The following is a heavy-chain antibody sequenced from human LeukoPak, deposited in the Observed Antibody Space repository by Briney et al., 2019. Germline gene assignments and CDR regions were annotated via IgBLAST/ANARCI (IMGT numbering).Heavy chain of an antibody. J-gene: IGHJ1*01. Sequence: ASVKVSCKASGYTFTGYYMHWVRQAPGQGLEWMGWINSDSGGTNYAQKFQGRVTMTRDTSISTAYMELSRLRSDDTAVYYCARGYPLSTTAAGTYLQHWGQGTLVTVSS. CDR1: GYTFTGYY. D-gene: IGHD6-13*01. CDR2: INSDSGGT. V-gene: IGHV1-2*02. CDR3: ARGYPLSTTAAGTYLQH.